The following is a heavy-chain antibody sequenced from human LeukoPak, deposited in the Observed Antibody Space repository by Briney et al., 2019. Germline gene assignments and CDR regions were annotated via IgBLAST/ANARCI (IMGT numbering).Heavy chain of an antibody. CDR3: ARDLHGGYSSDY. D-gene: IGHD4-23*01. CDR2: MGYEGIHK. V-gene: IGHV3-30*02. CDR1: GSIFSDYG. J-gene: IGHJ4*02. Sequence: GGSLRLSCAASGSIFSDYGMHRVRRAPGKGLEWVAFMGYEGIHKYYADSVKGRFTISRDSSKATLYLQMNSPRPEDTAVYYCARDLHGGYSSDYWGQGTLVTVSS.